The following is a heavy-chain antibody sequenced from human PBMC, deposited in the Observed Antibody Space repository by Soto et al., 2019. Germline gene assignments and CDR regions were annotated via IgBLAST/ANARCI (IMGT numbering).Heavy chain of an antibody. D-gene: IGHD1-1*01. CDR3: VRSGDNYNLLDY. CDR2: SSNSGSFT. CDR1: GFTFSDHY. V-gene: IGHV3-11*06. Sequence: GGSLRLSCAASGFTFSDHYMSWIRQAPGKGLEWIGYSSNSGSFTRYADSVKGRFSISRDNAKNSLYLQINSLRGDDTAAYFCVRSGDNYNLLDYWGQGTPVTVS. J-gene: IGHJ4*02.